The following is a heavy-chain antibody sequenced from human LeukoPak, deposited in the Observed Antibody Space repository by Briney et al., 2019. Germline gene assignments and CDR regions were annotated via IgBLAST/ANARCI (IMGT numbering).Heavy chain of an antibody. Sequence: GGSLRLSCAASGFTFSSYAMHWVRQAPGKGLEWVAVISYDGSNEYYADSVKGRFTISRDNSKNTLYLQMNSLRAEDTAVYYCARDWGSSSSDYWGQGTLVTVSS. D-gene: IGHD6-6*01. V-gene: IGHV3-30-3*01. CDR2: ISYDGSNE. J-gene: IGHJ4*02. CDR1: GFTFSSYA. CDR3: ARDWGSSSSDY.